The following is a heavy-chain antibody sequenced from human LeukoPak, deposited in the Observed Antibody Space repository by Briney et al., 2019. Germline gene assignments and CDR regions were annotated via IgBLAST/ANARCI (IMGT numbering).Heavy chain of an antibody. CDR3: ARAGDSFDY. J-gene: IGHJ4*02. CDR2: INPSGGSP. Sequence: GASVQISCKASGYRFTSYYMHWVRQAPGQGLEWMGIINPSGGSPSYAQKFQGRVTMTSDTSTSTVYMELSSLRSEDTAVYYCARAGDSFDYWGQGTLVTVSS. CDR1: GYRFTSYY. V-gene: IGHV1-46*01.